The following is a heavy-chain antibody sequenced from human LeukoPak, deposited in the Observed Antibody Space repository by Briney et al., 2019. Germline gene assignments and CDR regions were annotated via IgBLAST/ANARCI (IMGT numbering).Heavy chain of an antibody. J-gene: IGHJ4*02. Sequence: VASVKVSCKASGYTFTSYGISWVRQAPGQGLEWMGWISAYNGNTNYAQKLQGRVTMTTGTSTSTAYMELRTLRSDDTAVYYCARDTPSREYDDSSGLDYWGQGTLVTVSS. CDR3: ARDTPSREYDDSSGLDY. D-gene: IGHD3-22*01. CDR1: GYTFTSYG. CDR2: ISAYNGNT. V-gene: IGHV1-18*01.